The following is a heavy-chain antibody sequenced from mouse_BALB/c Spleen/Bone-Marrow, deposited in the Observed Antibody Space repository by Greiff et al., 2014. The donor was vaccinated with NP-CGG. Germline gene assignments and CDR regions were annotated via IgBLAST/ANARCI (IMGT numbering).Heavy chain of an antibody. CDR2: INPYNGGT. D-gene: IGHD1-1*01. CDR3: ARWDYYGYAMDY. CDR1: GYSFTGYT. J-gene: IGHJ4*01. Sequence: SGPELAKPGASMKISCKASGYSFTGYTMNWVKQSHGKNPEWIGLINPYNGGTSYKQKFKGKATLTVDKSSSTAYMELLSLTSEDSAVYYCARWDYYGYAMDYWGQGTSVTVSS. V-gene: IGHV1-18*01.